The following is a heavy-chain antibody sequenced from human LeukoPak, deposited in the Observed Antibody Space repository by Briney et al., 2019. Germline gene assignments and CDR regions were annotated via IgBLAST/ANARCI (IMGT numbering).Heavy chain of an antibody. Sequence: GGSLRLACAASGFTFSSYSMNWGRQARGKGLEWVSSISSSSSYIYYADSVKGRFTISRDNAKNSLYLQMNSLRAEDTAVYYCARVRYSGYDWGGSFDYWGHGALVTVSS. CDR1: GFTFSSYS. D-gene: IGHD5-12*01. CDR3: ARVRYSGYDWGGSFDY. V-gene: IGHV3-21*01. J-gene: IGHJ4*01. CDR2: ISSSSSYI.